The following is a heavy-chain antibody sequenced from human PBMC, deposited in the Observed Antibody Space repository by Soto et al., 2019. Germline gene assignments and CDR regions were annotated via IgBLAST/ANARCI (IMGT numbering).Heavy chain of an antibody. D-gene: IGHD4-4*01. Sequence: SVKVSCKASGGTFSSYAISWVRQAPGQGLEWMGGIIPIFGTANYAQKFQGRVTITADESTSTAYMELSSLRSEDTAVYYCARELQGLYYFDYWGQGALVTVSS. CDR2: IIPIFGTA. V-gene: IGHV1-69*13. J-gene: IGHJ4*02. CDR1: GGTFSSYA. CDR3: ARELQGLYYFDY.